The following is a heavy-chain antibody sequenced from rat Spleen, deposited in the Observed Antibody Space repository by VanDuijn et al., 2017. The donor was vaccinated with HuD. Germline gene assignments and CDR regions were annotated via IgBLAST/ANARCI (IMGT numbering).Heavy chain of an antibody. Sequence: EVQLVESGGGLVQPGRSLKLSCAASGFTFSNYDMAWVRQAPTKGLEWVASISTSGGSTYYRDSVKGRFTVSRDNAKSTLYLQMDSLRSEDTATYYCARNQFITTVGYFDYWGQGVMVTVSS. CDR3: ARNQFITTVGYFDY. V-gene: IGHV5-25*01. J-gene: IGHJ2*01. CDR2: ISTSGGST. D-gene: IGHD1-1*01. CDR1: GFTFSNYD.